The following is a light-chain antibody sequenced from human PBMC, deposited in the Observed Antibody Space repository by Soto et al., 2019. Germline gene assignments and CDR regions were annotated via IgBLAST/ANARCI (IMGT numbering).Light chain of an antibody. CDR2: AAS. Sequence: IQMTPSPSSLSASVGDRGTLPCRASQGISNYLAWYQQKPGKAPKLLIYAASTLQSGVPSRFSGSGSGTDFTLTISCLQSEDFATYYCQQYYSYPITFGQGTRLEIK. J-gene: IGKJ5*01. V-gene: IGKV1-8*01. CDR1: QGISNY. CDR3: QQYYSYPIT.